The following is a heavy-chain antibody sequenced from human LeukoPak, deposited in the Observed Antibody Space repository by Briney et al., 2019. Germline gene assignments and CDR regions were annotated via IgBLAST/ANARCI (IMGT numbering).Heavy chain of an antibody. V-gene: IGHV1-2*02. CDR2: INPNSGGT. Sequence: SVSLSCKASGYTFTDYYMHWVRQAPGQGLEWMGWINPNSGGTNYAQKFQGRVTMTRDTSISTAYMELSSLRSDDTAVCFCAKDGKRATPFDYWGQGTLVTVSS. D-gene: IGHD1-26*01. J-gene: IGHJ4*02. CDR3: AKDGKRATPFDY. CDR1: GYTFTDYY.